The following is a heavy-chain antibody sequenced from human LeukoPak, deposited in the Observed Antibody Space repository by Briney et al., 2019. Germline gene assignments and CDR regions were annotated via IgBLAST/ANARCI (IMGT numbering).Heavy chain of an antibody. V-gene: IGHV3-11*01. CDR2: ISSSGSTI. J-gene: IGHJ5*02. Sequence: PGRSLRLSCAASGFTFSDYYMSWIRQAPGKGLEWVSYISSSGSTIYYADSVKGRFTISRDNAKNSLYLQMNSLRAEDTAVYYCAREERITMIVGVNWFDPWGQGTLVTVSS. D-gene: IGHD3-22*01. CDR3: AREERITMIVGVNWFDP. CDR1: GFTFSDYY.